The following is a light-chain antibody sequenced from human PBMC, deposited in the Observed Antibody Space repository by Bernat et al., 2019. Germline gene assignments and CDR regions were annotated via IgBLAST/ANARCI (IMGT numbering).Light chain of an antibody. CDR3: QHLNNFPIT. J-gene: IGKJ5*01. CDR2: GAS. V-gene: IGKV1-9*01. CDR1: QIIGVY. Sequence: GDRVPITCRASQIIGVYLDWYQQKPGQAPKLLIYGASTLQTGVPSRFSGSGSGTEFTLIISSLQPEDFGTFYCQHLNNFPITFGQGTRLEIK.